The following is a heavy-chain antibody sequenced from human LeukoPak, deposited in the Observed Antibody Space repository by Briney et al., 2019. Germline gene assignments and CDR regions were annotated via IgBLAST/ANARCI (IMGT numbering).Heavy chain of an antibody. V-gene: IGHV3-23*01. CDR3: AKDHGGYSSGWYVFDY. J-gene: IGHJ4*02. Sequence: GGSLRLSCAGSGFTFSNYAMTWVRQAPGKGLEWVSAISGSGGSTYYADSVKGRFTISRDNSKNTLYLQMNSLRAEDTAVYYCAKDHGGYSSGWYVFDYWGQGTLVTVSS. D-gene: IGHD6-19*01. CDR2: ISGSGGST. CDR1: GFTFSNYA.